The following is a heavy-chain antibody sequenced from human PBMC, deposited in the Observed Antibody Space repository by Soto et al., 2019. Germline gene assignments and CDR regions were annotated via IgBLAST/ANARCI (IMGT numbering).Heavy chain of an antibody. J-gene: IGHJ4*02. CDR1: GGSVSSGSYY. D-gene: IGHD1-1*01. CDR2: MYYSGGT. V-gene: IGHV4-61*01. Sequence: QVQLQESGPGLVKPSETLSLTCTVSGGSVSSGSYYWSWIRQPPGQGLEWIGYMYYSGGTNQNPSLKSRVTISVDTSKNQFSLKLISMSAADTAVYYCAAGWNPRPLDYWGQGTLVTASS. CDR3: AAGWNPRPLDY.